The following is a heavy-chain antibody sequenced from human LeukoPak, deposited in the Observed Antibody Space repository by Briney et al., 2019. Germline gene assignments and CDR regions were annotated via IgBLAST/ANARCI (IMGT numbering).Heavy chain of an antibody. CDR1: GFDFPNYW. V-gene: IGHV3-7*03. J-gene: IGHJ4*02. CDR2: IGKDGSEK. D-gene: IGHD2-21*01. CDR3: TRDIVYLQLQN. Sequence: PGGSLRLSCAASGFDFPNYWMVWVRQAPEKGLEWVASIGKDGSEKSYGDSVKGRFTISRDNARNSLYLPMSSLRVEDTAVYYCTRDIVYLQLQNWGQGALVTVSS.